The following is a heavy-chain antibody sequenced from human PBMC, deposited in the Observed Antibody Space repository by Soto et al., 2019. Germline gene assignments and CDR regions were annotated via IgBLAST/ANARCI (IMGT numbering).Heavy chain of an antibody. Sequence: PGGSLRLSCAASGITFSSYSMSWVRQSPGKGLEWVSSISSSGDVTYDADSVKGRFTISRDNSKNSLYLQMNSLRAEDTAIYYCSKTGGFSGSYYSISWGQGTLVTVSS. CDR3: SKTGGFSGSYYSIS. V-gene: IGHV3-23*01. CDR2: ISSSGDVT. J-gene: IGHJ1*01. CDR1: GITFSSYS. D-gene: IGHD1-26*01.